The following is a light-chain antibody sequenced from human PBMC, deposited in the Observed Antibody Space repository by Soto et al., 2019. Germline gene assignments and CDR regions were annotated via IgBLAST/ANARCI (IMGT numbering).Light chain of an antibody. J-gene: IGLJ3*02. V-gene: IGLV1-44*01. CDR1: SSNIGSTT. CDR2: NNN. Sequence: QSVLTQPPSASGTPGQRVTIACSGSSSNIGSTTVKWYQQLPGTAPQLLIYNNNQRPSGVPDRLSGSKSGTSAALAISGLHSADEAADYCAACDDSLNGVVFGGGTKLTVL. CDR3: AACDDSLNGVV.